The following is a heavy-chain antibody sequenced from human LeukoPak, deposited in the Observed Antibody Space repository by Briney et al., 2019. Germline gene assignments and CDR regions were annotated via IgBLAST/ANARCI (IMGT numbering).Heavy chain of an antibody. J-gene: IGHJ5*02. CDR2: ITWNSGIT. CDR1: GFNFSGYN. CDR3: ASAPVCNSGTGCYFEAWFDH. V-gene: IGHV3-20*04. D-gene: IGHD2/OR15-2a*01. Sequence: GGSLRLSCAASGFNFSGYNMSWVRQAPGKGLEWVSGITWNSGITGYADSVRGRFTISRDNPKKSLYLQMSSLRAEDTALYYCASAPVCNSGTGCYFEAWFDHWGQGTLVTVSS.